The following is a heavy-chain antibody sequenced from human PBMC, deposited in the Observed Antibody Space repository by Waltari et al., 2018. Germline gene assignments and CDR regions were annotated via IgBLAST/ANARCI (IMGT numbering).Heavy chain of an antibody. CDR2: ISGSGGST. J-gene: IGHJ4*02. Sequence: KGLEWVSAISGSGGSTYYADSVKGRFTISRDNSKNTLYLQMNSLRAEDTAVYYCARGGRDDSSGYYWGPFDYWGQGTLVTVSS. CDR3: ARGGRDDSSGYYWGPFDY. D-gene: IGHD3-22*01. V-gene: IGHV3-23*01.